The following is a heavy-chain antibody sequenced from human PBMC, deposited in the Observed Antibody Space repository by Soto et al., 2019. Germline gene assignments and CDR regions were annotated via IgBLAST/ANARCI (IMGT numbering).Heavy chain of an antibody. CDR2: ISWNSGSI. V-gene: IGHV3-9*01. CDR3: AKDNDGYSYGYYYYYGMDV. Sequence: LRLSCAASGFTFDDYAMHWVRQAPGKGLEWVSGISWNSGSIGYADSVKGRFTISRDNAKNSLYLQMNSLRAEDTALYYCAKDNDGYSYGYYYYYGMDVWGQGTTVTVSS. J-gene: IGHJ6*02. D-gene: IGHD5-18*01. CDR1: GFTFDDYA.